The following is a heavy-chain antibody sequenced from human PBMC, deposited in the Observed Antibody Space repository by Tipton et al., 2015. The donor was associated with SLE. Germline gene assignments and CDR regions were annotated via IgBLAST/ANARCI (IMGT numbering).Heavy chain of an antibody. CDR1: GGSITSHY. CDR2: IYYSGST. V-gene: IGHV4-59*11. J-gene: IGHJ3*02. CDR3: ARDGSSSSFDI. D-gene: IGHD6-13*01. Sequence: TLSLTCTVSGGSITSHYWTWIRQPPGKGLEWIGYIYYSGSTNCNPSLKSRVTISMDTSKNQFSLKLSSVTAADTAVYYCARDGSSSSFDIWGQGTMVTVSS.